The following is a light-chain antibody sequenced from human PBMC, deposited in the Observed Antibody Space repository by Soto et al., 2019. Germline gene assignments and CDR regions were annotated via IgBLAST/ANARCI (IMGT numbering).Light chain of an antibody. CDR1: SSDVGSYNL. CDR2: EVS. V-gene: IGLV2-23*02. CDR3: CSYAGSSPYV. Sequence: LTQPASVSGSLGQSITISCTGTSSDVGSYNLVSWYQQHPGKAPKLMIYEVSKRPSGVSNRFSGSKSGNTASLTISGLQAEDEADYYCCSYAGSSPYVFGTGTKVTGL. J-gene: IGLJ1*01.